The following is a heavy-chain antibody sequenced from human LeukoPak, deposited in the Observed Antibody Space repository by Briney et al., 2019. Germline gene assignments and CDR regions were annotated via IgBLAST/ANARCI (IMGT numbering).Heavy chain of an antibody. CDR3: ARTRITMIVVVLIVAFDI. Sequence: GASVKVSCKASGYTFTDYYMHWLRQAPGQGLEWMGWISAYNGNTNYAQKLQGRVTMTTDTSTSTAYMELRSLRSDDKAVYYCARTRITMIVVVLIVAFDIWGQGTMVTVSS. CDR1: GYTFTDYY. J-gene: IGHJ3*02. D-gene: IGHD3-22*01. CDR2: ISAYNGNT. V-gene: IGHV1-18*04.